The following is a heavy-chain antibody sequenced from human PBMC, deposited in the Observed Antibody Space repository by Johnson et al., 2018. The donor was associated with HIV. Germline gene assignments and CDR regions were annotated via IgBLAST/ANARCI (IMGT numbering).Heavy chain of an antibody. D-gene: IGHD3-16*01. J-gene: IGHJ3*01. V-gene: IGHV3-53*01. CDR1: GFTVSSNY. CDR2: IYSGGST. Sequence: VQLVESGGDLIQPGGSLRLSCAASGFTVSSNYMTWVRQAPGKGLEWVSVIYSGGSTYSADSVKGRFTISRDNSKKTLYLQMNSLRAEDTAVYYCARVGASRFDAFHVWGQGTMVTVSS. CDR3: ARVGASRFDAFHV.